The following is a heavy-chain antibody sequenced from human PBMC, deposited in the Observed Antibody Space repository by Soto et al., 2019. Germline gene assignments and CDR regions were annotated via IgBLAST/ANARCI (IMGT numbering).Heavy chain of an antibody. J-gene: IGHJ6*03. CDR2: IYYSGST. Sequence: ETLSLTCTVSGGSISSYYWSWIRQPPGKGLEWIGYIYYSGSTNYNPSLKSRVTISVDTSKNQFSLKLSSVTAADTAVYYCARAASYCSSTSCYAIYYYYYYMDVWGKGTTVTVSS. CDR3: ARAASYCSSTSCYAIYYYYYYMDV. CDR1: GGSISSYY. D-gene: IGHD2-2*01. V-gene: IGHV4-59*01.